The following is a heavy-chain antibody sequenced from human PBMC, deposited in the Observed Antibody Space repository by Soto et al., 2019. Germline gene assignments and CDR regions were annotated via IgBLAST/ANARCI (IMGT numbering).Heavy chain of an antibody. J-gene: IGHJ3*02. CDR3: ARAAKYYYDSSGYYYAFDI. Sequence: QVQLVQSGAEVKKPGASVKVSCKASGYTFTSYGISWVRQAPGQGLEWMGWISAYNGNTNYAQKLQGRVTMTTDTATSTAYMEMRSLRCDDTAVYYCARAAKYYYDSSGYYYAFDIWGQGTMVTVSS. CDR1: GYTFTSYG. D-gene: IGHD3-22*01. V-gene: IGHV1-18*01. CDR2: ISAYNGNT.